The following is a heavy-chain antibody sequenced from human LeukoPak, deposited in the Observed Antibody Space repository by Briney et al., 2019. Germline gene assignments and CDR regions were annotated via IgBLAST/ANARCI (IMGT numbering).Heavy chain of an antibody. V-gene: IGHV4-59*08. CDR1: GGSISSYY. J-gene: IGHJ6*02. Sequence: SETLSLTCTVSGGSISSYYWSWIRQPPGKGLEYIGYIYYSGSTNYSPSLKSRVTISVDTSKNQFSLKLSSVTAADTAVYYCARLASSWYQYYYYYYGMDVWGQGTTVTVSS. CDR3: ARLASSWYQYYYYYYGMDV. CDR2: IYYSGST. D-gene: IGHD6-13*01.